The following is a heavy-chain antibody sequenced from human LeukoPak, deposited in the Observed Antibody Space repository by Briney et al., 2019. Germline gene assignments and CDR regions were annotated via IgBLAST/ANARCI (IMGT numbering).Heavy chain of an antibody. D-gene: IGHD2-2*01. Sequence: SETLSLTCTVSGGSISSYYWSWIRQPPGKGLEWIGEINHSGSTNYNPSLESRVTISVDTSKNQFSLKLSSVTAADTAVYYCARAHERKDIVVVPAAQRVGAFDIWGQGAMVTVSS. CDR2: INHSGST. J-gene: IGHJ3*02. CDR3: ARAHERKDIVVVPAAQRVGAFDI. CDR1: GGSISSYY. V-gene: IGHV4-34*01.